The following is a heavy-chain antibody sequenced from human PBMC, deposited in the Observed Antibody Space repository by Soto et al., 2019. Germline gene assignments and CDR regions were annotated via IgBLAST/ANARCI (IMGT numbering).Heavy chain of an antibody. CDR3: ARDRRPGQYCCLGV. J-gene: IGHJ6*02. D-gene: IGHD3-10*01. CDR1: GFTFSDYY. V-gene: IGHV3-11*01. CDR2: ISNSGTTI. Sequence: QVQVVESGGDLVKPGGSLSLSCAASGFTFSDYYMSWVRQAPGKGLEWISYISNSGTTIYYAESVKGRFTISRDNAKNSLYLQMNSLRVEDTAVYYCARDRRPGQYCCLGVWGQGTTVTVSS.